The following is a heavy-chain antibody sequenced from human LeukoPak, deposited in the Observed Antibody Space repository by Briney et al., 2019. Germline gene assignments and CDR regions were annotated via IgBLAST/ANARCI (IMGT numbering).Heavy chain of an antibody. V-gene: IGHV3-21*01. D-gene: IGHD5-18*01. CDR2: ISYSSSYI. CDR3: ARGRIHLWPFDY. J-gene: IGHJ4*02. CDR1: GFTFSSYS. Sequence: GGSLRLSCAASGFTFSSYSMNWVRQAPGKGLEWVSSISYSSSYIYYADSVKGRFTISRGNAKNSLYLQMNSLRAEDTALYYCARGRIHLWPFDYWGQGTLVTVSS.